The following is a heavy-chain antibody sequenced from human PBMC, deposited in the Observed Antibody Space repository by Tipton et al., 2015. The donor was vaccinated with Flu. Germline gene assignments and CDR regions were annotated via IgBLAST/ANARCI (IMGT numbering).Heavy chain of an antibody. D-gene: IGHD3-10*01. V-gene: IGHV4-39*07. CDR2: VYYTGNT. J-gene: IGHJ4*02. CDR1: GDSIISTTYY. Sequence: LRLSCTVSGDSIISTTYYWAWIRQPPGKGLEWIGSVYYTGNTYYNPSLQSRLTISIDASKSQFSLTVRSVTAADTAVYYCTQARYFYFDSWGQGKPVTVSS. CDR3: TQARYFYFDS.